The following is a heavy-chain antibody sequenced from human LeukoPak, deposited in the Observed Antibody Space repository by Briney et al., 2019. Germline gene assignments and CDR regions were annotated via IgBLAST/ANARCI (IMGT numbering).Heavy chain of an antibody. D-gene: IGHD2-21*02. CDR1: GGSFSGYY. V-gene: IGHV4-34*01. CDR2: INHSGST. CDR3: ASLCGGDCYSKGTDY. J-gene: IGHJ4*02. Sequence: PSETLSLTCAVYGGSFSGYYWSWIRQPPGKGLEWIGEINHSGSTNYNPSLKSRVTISVDTSKNQFSLKLSSVTAADTAVYYCASLCGGDCYSKGTDYWGQGTLVTVSS.